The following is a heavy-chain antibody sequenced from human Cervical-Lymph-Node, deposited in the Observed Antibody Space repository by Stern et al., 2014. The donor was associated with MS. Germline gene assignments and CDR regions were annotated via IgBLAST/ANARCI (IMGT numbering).Heavy chain of an antibody. V-gene: IGHV3-30-3*01. CDR1: RFSISDYA. D-gene: IGHD2-15*01. CDR3: TREDCSGGSCRGMDV. Sequence: QVQLVASGGDVVQPGRSLSLSCAASRFSISDYAMHWVRQAPGKGLEWVASISYDGSSKRYADSVKGRFTISRDNLKNTVYVQMNSLRAEDTAVYYCTREDCSGGSCRGMDVWGQGTTVTVSS. J-gene: IGHJ6*02. CDR2: ISYDGSSK.